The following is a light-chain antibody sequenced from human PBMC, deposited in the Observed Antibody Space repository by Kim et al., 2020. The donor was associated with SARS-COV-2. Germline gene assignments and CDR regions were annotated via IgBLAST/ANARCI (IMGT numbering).Light chain of an antibody. CDR2: FND. Sequence: GQSVTISCSGSTSNIGSRTVNWYQQLPGTAPKVLIYFNDHRPAGVPDRFSGSKSGTSAPLAISGLQSDDEAHYYCAAWDDSLNGPVFGGGTKLTVL. CDR1: TSNIGSRT. J-gene: IGLJ3*02. CDR3: AAWDDSLNGPV. V-gene: IGLV1-44*01.